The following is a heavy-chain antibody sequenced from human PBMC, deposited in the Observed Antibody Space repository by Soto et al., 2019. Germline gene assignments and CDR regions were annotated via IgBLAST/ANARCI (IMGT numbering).Heavy chain of an antibody. CDR3: AREALGGSYSDY. V-gene: IGHV1-3*01. CDR1: GYTFTSYA. J-gene: IGHJ4*02. CDR2: INAGNGNT. D-gene: IGHD3-16*01. Sequence: QVQLVQSGAEVKKPGASVKVSCKASGYTFTSYAMHWVRQAPGHRLEWMGWINAGNGNTKYSQKFQGRVTITRDTSASTAYMELSSLRSEDTAVYYCAREALGGSYSDYWGQGTLVTVSS.